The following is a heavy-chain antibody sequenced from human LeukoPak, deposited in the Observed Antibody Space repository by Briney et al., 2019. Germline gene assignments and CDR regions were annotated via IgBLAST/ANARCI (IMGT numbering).Heavy chain of an antibody. J-gene: IGHJ5*02. CDR1: GFTFSSYA. D-gene: IGHD4-17*01. CDR2: INHSGST. V-gene: IGHV4-34*01. Sequence: PGGSLRLSCAASGFTFSSYAMSWVRQPPGKGLEWIGEINHSGSTNYNPSLKSRVTISVDTSKNQFSLKLSSVTAADTAVYYCARGSPSTGYNWFDPWGQGTLVTVSS. CDR3: ARGSPSTGYNWFDP.